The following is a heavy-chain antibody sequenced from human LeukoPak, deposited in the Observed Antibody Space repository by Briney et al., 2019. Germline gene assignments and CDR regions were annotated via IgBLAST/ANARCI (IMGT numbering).Heavy chain of an antibody. CDR2: ISGSGGST. Sequence: GGSLRLSCAASGFTISSYAMSWVRQAPGKGLEWVSAISGSGGSTYYADSVKGRFTIPRDNSKNTLYLQMNGLRAEDTAVYYCAKEAAYGDYGVGESDYWGQGTLVTVSS. J-gene: IGHJ4*02. D-gene: IGHD4-17*01. CDR3: AKEAAYGDYGVGESDY. V-gene: IGHV3-23*01. CDR1: GFTISSYA.